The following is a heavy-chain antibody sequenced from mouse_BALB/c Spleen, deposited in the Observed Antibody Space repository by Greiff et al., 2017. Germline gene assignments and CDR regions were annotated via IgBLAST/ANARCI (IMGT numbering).Heavy chain of an antibody. J-gene: IGHJ2*01. Sequence: QVQLQQSGAELVRPGVSVKISCKGSGYTFTDYAMHWVKQSHAKSLEWIGVISTYYGDASYNQKFKGKATMTVDKSSSTAYMELARLTSEDSAIYYCAREGEWLLLDYWGQGTTLTVSS. CDR1: GYTFTDYA. V-gene: IGHV1S137*01. CDR2: ISTYYGDA. CDR3: AREGEWLLLDY. D-gene: IGHD2-3*01.